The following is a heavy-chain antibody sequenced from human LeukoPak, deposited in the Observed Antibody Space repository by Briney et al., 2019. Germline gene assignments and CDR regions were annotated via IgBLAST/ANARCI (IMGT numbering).Heavy chain of an antibody. CDR3: ARHSGYGSGRPFDY. CDR2: IYTSGST. D-gene: IGHD3-10*01. Sequence: SETLSLTCTVSGGSISSYYWSWIRQPAGKGLEWIGRIYTSGSTNYNPSLKSRVTMSVDTSKNQFSLKLSSVTAVDTAVYYCARHSGYGSGRPFDYWGQGTLVTVSS. CDR1: GGSISSYY. J-gene: IGHJ4*02. V-gene: IGHV4-4*07.